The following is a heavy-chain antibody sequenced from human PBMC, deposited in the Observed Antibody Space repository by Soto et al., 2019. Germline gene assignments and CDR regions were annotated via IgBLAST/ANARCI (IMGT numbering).Heavy chain of an antibody. CDR3: ARGVLI. CDR2: IYYSGST. CDR1: GGSISSGGYY. J-gene: IGHJ4*02. Sequence: QVQLQESGPGLVKPSQTLSLTCTVSGGSISSGGYYWSWIRQHPGKGLEWIGPIYYSGSTYYNPSINPRVTLSVAPSKNQFSLTLSSVTAADTAVYLCARGVLIWGQGTLVSFSS. V-gene: IGHV4-31*03. D-gene: IGHD3-16*01.